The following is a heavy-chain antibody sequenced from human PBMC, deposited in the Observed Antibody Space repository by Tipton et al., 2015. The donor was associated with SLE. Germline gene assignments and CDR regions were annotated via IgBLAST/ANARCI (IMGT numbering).Heavy chain of an antibody. J-gene: IGHJ4*02. D-gene: IGHD4/OR15-4a*01. V-gene: IGHV4-31*03. CDR3: ARDRVLFDF. Sequence: TLSLTCSVSGVSISSDGYYWSWIRQHPGKGLEWIGSVDYSGNTHYNPSLRSRITISIDTSKNHFSLKLTSVTAADSAVYYCARDRVLFDFWGQRTLVTVSS. CDR1: GVSISSDGYY. CDR2: VDYSGNT.